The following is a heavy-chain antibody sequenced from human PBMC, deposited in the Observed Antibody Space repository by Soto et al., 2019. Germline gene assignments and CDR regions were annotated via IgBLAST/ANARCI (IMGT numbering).Heavy chain of an antibody. J-gene: IGHJ3*02. CDR1: GGAFRGYY. V-gene: IGHV4-34*01. CDR2: INHSGST. CDR3: ARGTWVRSAFDI. D-gene: IGHD3-10*01. Sequence: PSDTLSLTCAVDGGAFRGYYWRWIRQPPGKGLEWIGEINHSGSTNYNPSLKSRVTISVDTSKNQFSLKLSSVTAADTAVYYCARGTWVRSAFDIWGQGTMVT.